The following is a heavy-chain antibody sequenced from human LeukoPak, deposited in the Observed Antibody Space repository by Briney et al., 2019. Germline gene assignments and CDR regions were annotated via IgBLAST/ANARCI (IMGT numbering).Heavy chain of an antibody. J-gene: IGHJ6*01. Sequence: ASVKVSCKASGYTFTIYAMHWVRQAPGQRLEWMGWINASNGNTKYSQNFQGRVTITWDTSASTAYMELSSLRSEDTAVYYCAREPLGSNHYQGYYYYGMDVWGQGTKVSDCS. V-gene: IGHV1-3*01. CDR2: INASNGNT. CDR1: GYTFTIYA. D-gene: IGHD4-11*01. CDR3: AREPLGSNHYQGYYYYGMDV.